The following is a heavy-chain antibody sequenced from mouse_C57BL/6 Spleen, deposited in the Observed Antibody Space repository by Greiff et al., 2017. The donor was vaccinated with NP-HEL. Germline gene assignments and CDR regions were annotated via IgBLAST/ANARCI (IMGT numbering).Heavy chain of an antibody. J-gene: IGHJ2*01. CDR2: IDPETGGT. V-gene: IGHV1-15*01. D-gene: IGHD4-1*02. CDR3: STGKDYFDY. CDR1: GYTFTDYE. Sequence: QVQLKESGAELVRPGASVTLSCKASGYTFTDYEMHWVKQTPVHGLEWIGAIDPETGGTAYNQKFKGKAILTADKSSSTAYMELRSLTSEDSAVYYSSTGKDYFDYWGQGTTLTVSS.